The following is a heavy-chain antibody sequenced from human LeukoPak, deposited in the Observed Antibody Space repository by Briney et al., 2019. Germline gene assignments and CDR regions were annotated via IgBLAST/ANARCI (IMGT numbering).Heavy chain of an antibody. Sequence: GSLRLSCAASGFTFSSYEMNWVRQAPGKGLEWVSYISSSGSTIYYADSVKGRLTISRDNAKNSLYLQMNSLRAEDTAVYYCAREAVVPAANSNYYYYMDVWGKGTTVTVSS. CDR1: GFTFSSYE. CDR2: ISSSGSTI. J-gene: IGHJ6*03. CDR3: AREAVVPAANSNYYYYMDV. D-gene: IGHD2-2*01. V-gene: IGHV3-48*03.